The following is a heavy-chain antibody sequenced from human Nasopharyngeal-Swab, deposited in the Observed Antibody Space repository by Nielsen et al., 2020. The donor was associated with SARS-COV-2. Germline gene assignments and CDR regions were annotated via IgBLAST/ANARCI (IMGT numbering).Heavy chain of an antibody. CDR2: INPNSGGT. D-gene: IGHD5-12*01. CDR3: ARERRIVATILSDYYYGMDV. CDR1: GYTFTGYY. Sequence: ASVKVSCKASGYTFTGYYMHWVRQAPGQGLEWMGWINPNSGGTNYAQKFQGWVTMTRDTSISTAYMGLSRLRSDDTAVYYCARERRIVATILSDYYYGMDVWGQGTTVTVSS. V-gene: IGHV1-2*04. J-gene: IGHJ6*02.